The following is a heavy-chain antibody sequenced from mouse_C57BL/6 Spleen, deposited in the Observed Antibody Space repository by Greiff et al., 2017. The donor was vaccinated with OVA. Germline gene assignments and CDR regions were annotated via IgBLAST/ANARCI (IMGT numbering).Heavy chain of an antibody. CDR2: IDPSDSYT. CDR1: GYTFTSYW. CDR3: ARRLLSAMDY. Sequence: QVQLKQPGAELVMPGASVKLSCKASGYTFTSYWMHWVKQRPGQGLEWIGEIDPSDSYTNYNQKFKGKSTLTVDKSSSTAYMQLSSLTSEDSAVYYCARRLLSAMDYWGQGTSVTVSS. V-gene: IGHV1-69*01. D-gene: IGHD2-10*01. J-gene: IGHJ4*01.